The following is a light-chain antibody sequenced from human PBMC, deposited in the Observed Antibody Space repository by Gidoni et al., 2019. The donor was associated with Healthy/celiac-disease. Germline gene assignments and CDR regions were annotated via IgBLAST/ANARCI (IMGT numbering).Light chain of an antibody. CDR2: GAS. CDR1: QSVSSN. J-gene: IGKJ4*01. Sequence: EIVMTQSPATLSVSPGERATPSCRASQSVSSNLAWYQQKPGQAPRLLIYGASTRATGIPARFSGSGSGTEFTLTISSLQSEDFAVYYCQQYNNWPPRKVFGGGTKVEIK. CDR3: QQYNNWPPRKV. V-gene: IGKV3-15*01.